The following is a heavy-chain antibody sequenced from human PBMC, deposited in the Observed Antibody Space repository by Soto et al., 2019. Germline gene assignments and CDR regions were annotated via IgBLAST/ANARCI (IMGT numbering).Heavy chain of an antibody. CDR2: INAGNGNT. Sequence: GASVKVSCKASGYTFTSYAMHWVRQAPGQRLEWMGWINAGNGNTKYSQKFQGRVTITRDTSASTAYMELSSLRSEDTAVYYCATRQYDSSGYYHPDPFDIWGQGTMVTVSS. D-gene: IGHD3-22*01. J-gene: IGHJ3*02. V-gene: IGHV1-3*01. CDR1: GYTFTSYA. CDR3: ATRQYDSSGYYHPDPFDI.